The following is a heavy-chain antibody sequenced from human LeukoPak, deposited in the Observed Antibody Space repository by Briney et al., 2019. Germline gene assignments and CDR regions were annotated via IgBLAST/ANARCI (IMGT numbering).Heavy chain of an antibody. V-gene: IGHV3-23*01. CDR1: GFTFNSYA. CDR2: ISGSGGST. D-gene: IGHD1-7*01. Sequence: RSGGSLRLSCAASGFTFNSYAMSWVRQAPGKGLEWVSAISGSGGSTYYADSVKGRFTISRDNSKDTLYLQMNSLRAEDTAVYYCAKDLAGTTSYYYYGMDVWGQGTTVTVSS. CDR3: AKDLAGTTSYYYYGMDV. J-gene: IGHJ6*02.